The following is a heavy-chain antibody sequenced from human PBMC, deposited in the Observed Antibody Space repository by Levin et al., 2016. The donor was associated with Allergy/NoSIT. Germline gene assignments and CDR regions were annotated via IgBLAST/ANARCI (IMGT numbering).Heavy chain of an antibody. V-gene: IGHV2-5*02. CDR2: IYWDDDK. D-gene: IGHD4-17*01. Sequence: SGPTLVKPTQTLTLTCTFSGFSLTTTGVGVGWIRQPPGKALEWLALIYWDDDKRYSPFLKSRLTITEDTSKNQVVLTMTNMDRVDTATYFCARRRTTVTVGSPFDMWGQGTMVTVSS. CDR3: ARRRTTVTVGSPFDM. CDR1: GFSLTTTGVG. J-gene: IGHJ3*02.